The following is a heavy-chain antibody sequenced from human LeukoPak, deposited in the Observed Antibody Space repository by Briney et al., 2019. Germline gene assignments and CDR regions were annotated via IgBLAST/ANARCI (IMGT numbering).Heavy chain of an antibody. J-gene: IGHJ6*03. CDR1: GFTFSSYG. CDR2: IRYDGSNK. Sequence: GRSLRLSCAASGFTFSSYGMHWVRQAPGKGLEWVAFIRYDGSNKYYADSVKGRFTISRDNSKNTLYLQMNSLRAEDTAVYYCAKDPGVSGVVTAAHYAYYYMDVWGKGTTVTVSS. D-gene: IGHD2-2*01. CDR3: AKDPGVSGVVTAAHYAYYYMDV. V-gene: IGHV3-30*02.